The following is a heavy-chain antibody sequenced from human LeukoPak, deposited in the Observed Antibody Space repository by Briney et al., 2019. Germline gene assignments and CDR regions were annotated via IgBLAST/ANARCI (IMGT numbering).Heavy chain of an antibody. J-gene: IGHJ4*02. D-gene: IGHD6-6*01. CDR2: INHSGST. CDR3: ARASRAARLHY. Sequence: PSETLSLTCAVYSESFSGYSYIWIRQPPGKGLDWIGKINHSGSTNYNPSLKSRVTIPIDTSKNQFSLKLSSVTAADTAVYYCARASRAARLHYWGQGTLVTVSS. V-gene: IGHV4-34*01. CDR1: SESFSGYS.